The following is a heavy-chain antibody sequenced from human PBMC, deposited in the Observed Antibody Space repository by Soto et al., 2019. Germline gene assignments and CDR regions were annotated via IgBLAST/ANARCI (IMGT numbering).Heavy chain of an antibody. D-gene: IGHD4-17*01. J-gene: IGHJ6*02. CDR2: IYYSGST. CDR3: ARDLRYGDYESYGMDV. Sequence: SETLSLTCTVSGGSISSGGYYWSWIRQHPGKGLEWIGYIYYSGSTYYNPSLKSRVTISVDTSKNQFSLKLSSVTAADTAVYYCARDLRYGDYESYGMDVWGQRTTVTVSS. CDR1: GGSISSGGYY. V-gene: IGHV4-31*03.